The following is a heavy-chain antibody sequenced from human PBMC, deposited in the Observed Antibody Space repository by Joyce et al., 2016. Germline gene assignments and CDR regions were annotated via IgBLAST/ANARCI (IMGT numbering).Heavy chain of an antibody. V-gene: IGHV4-39*07. CDR2: FDYSEST. D-gene: IGHD6-13*01. J-gene: IGHJ6*03. CDR3: SSGYSSRYYMDV. CDR1: GGSISSSSYY. Sequence: QLQLQESGPGLVKPSETLSLTCTVSGGSISSSSYYWVWIRQPPGKGLEWIGSFDYSESTYYNPSLKSRVTISVDTSKNQFSRKLSSVTAADTAVYYCSSGYSSRYYMDVWGKGTTVTVSS.